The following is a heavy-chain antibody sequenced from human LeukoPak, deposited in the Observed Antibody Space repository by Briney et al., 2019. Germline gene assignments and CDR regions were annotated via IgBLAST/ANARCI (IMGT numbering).Heavy chain of an antibody. CDR2: ISSSGSTI. CDR1: GFTFSDYY. J-gene: IGHJ4*02. CDR3: ARDQYSYGSNYFDY. D-gene: IGHD5-18*01. V-gene: IGHV3-11*01. Sequence: GGSLRLSCAASGFTFSDYYMSWIRQAPGKGLEWVSYISSSGSTIYYADSVKGRFTISRDNAKNSLYLQMNSPRAEDTAVYYCARDQYSYGSNYFDYWGQGTLVTVSS.